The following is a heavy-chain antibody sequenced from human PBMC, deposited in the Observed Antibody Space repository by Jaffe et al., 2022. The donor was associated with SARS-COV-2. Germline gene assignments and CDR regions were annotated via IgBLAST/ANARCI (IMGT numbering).Heavy chain of an antibody. V-gene: IGHV1-46*01. D-gene: IGHD6-19*01. CDR3: ARDSSSSGWGNALQGRNWFDP. CDR1: GYTFTSYY. Sequence: QVQLVQSGAEVKKPGASVKVSCKASGYTFTSYYMHWVRQAPGQGLEWMGIINPSGGSTSYAQKFQGRVTMTRDTSTSTVYMELSSLRSEDTAVYYCARDSSSSGWGNALQGRNWFDPWGQGTLVTVSS. CDR2: INPSGGST. J-gene: IGHJ5*02.